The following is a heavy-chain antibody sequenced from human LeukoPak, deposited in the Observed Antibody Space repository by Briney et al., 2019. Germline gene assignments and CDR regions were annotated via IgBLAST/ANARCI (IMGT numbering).Heavy chain of an antibody. CDR1: GFTFSSYW. V-gene: IGHV3-7*01. CDR3: ARGGRRYYYDSSGYYPADY. CDR2: IKQDGSEK. J-gene: IGHJ4*02. Sequence: GGSLRLSCAASGFTFSSYWMSWVRQAPGKGLEWVANIKQDGSEKYYVYSVKGRFTISRDNAKNSLYLQMNSLRAEDTAVYYCARGGRRYYYDSSGYYPADYWGQGTLVTVSS. D-gene: IGHD3-22*01.